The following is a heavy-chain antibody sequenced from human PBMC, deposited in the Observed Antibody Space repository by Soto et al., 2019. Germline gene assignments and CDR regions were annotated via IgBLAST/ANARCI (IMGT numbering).Heavy chain of an antibody. V-gene: IGHV1-8*01. CDR3: ARDLVVPAAAPAFDI. CDR2: MNANSGNT. J-gene: IGHJ3*02. D-gene: IGHD2-2*01. Sequence: ASVKVSCKASVYTFTSYDINWVRQATGQGLEWMGWMNANSGNTGYAQKFQGRVTMTRNTSISTAYMELSSLRSEDTAVYYCARDLVVPAAAPAFDIWGQGTMVTVSS. CDR1: VYTFTSYD.